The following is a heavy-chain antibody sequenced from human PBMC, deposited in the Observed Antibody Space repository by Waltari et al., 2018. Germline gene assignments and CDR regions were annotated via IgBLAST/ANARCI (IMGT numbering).Heavy chain of an antibody. CDR3: AKSRGFEY. J-gene: IGHJ4*02. CDR2: INYDGSQK. CDR1: GFTFSRYW. D-gene: IGHD2-2*01. V-gene: IGHV3-7*01. Sequence: EVQLVESGGGLVQPGGSLRTCCGASGFTFSRYWMSWVRQTPGKGLEWVANINYDGSQKYYVDSVKGRFTISRDNAKNSVYLQMNSLRVEDTAVYYCAKSRGFEYWGQGTLITVSS.